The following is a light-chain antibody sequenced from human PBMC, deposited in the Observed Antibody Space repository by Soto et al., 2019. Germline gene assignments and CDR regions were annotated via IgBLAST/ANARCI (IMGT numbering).Light chain of an antibody. CDR2: EGT. J-gene: IGLJ1*01. Sequence: QSALTQPASVSGSPGQSITISCTGTNSDVGSYNFVSWYQQHPGKAPKLMIYEGTQRPSGVSNRFSGSKSGNTASLTISGLQAEDEADYYCCSYAGSSTPHYVFGTGTRSPS. CDR3: CSYAGSSTPHYV. V-gene: IGLV2-23*01. CDR1: NSDVGSYNF.